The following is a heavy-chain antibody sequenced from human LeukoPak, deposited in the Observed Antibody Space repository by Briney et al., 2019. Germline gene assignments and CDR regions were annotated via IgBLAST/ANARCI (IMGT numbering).Heavy chain of an antibody. CDR2: ISYDGSSK. Sequence: GGSLRLSCAASGFRFSSYGMHWVRQAPDKGLEWVAIISYDGSSKYYAESVKGRFTISRDSSKNTLYLQMNSLRPEDTAVYYCAKVFQYSPQGGDYWGQGTLVTVSS. CDR1: GFRFSSYG. J-gene: IGHJ4*02. V-gene: IGHV3-30*18. CDR3: AKVFQYSPQGGDY. D-gene: IGHD4-11*01.